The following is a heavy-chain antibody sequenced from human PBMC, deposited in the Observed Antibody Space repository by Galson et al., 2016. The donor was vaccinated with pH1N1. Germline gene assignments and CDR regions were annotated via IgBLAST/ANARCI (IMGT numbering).Heavy chain of an antibody. CDR1: GGSFSGHY. V-gene: IGHV4-34*01. Sequence: ETLSLTCALYGGSFSGHYWSWIRQSPGKGLEWIGEISHSGRSDYNPSLEGRVTVSIDTSMNQFSLNLMSVAAADTAVYYCARHSTMGFPGIEVAARRRPFDNWGPGTMVIVSS. CDR3: ARHSTMGFPGIEVAARRRPFDN. D-gene: IGHD6-19*01. CDR2: ISHSGRS. J-gene: IGHJ3*02.